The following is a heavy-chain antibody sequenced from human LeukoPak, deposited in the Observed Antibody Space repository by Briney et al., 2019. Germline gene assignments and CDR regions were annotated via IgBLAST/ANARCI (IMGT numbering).Heavy chain of an antibody. D-gene: IGHD3-9*01. V-gene: IGHV1-2*02. CDR2: ISAYNGNT. Sequence: ASVKVPCKASGYSFTGYYMHWVRQAPGQGLEWMGWISAYNGNTNYAQKLQGRVTMTRDTSISTAYMELSRLRSDDTAVYYCARVRSFEDPGTIRLRYFDWLLSYWGQGTLVTVSS. J-gene: IGHJ4*02. CDR3: ARVRSFEDPGTIRLRYFDWLLSY. CDR1: GYSFTGYY.